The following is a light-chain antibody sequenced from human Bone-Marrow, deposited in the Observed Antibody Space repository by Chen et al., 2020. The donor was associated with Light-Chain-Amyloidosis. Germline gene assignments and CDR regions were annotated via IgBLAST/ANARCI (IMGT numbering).Light chain of an antibody. CDR1: DLPTKY. CDR2: RDT. V-gene: IGLV3-25*03. CDR3: QSADSSGTYEVI. J-gene: IGLJ2*01. Sequence: SYELTQPPSVSVSPGQTARITCSGDDLPTKYAYWYQQKPGQAPVLVIHRDTERPSWIYERFSGSSSGTTATLTISGVQAEDEADYHCQSADSSGTYEVICGGGTKLTVL.